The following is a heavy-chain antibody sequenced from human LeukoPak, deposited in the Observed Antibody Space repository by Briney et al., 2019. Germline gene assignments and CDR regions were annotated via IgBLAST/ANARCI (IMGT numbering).Heavy chain of an antibody. Sequence: ASVKVSCKASGYTFTSYDINWVRQATGQGLEWMGWMNPNSGNTGYAQKFQGRVTMTRDTSISTAYMELSSLRSEDTAVYCCARRPPRYYSVNWFDPWGQGTLVTVSS. V-gene: IGHV1-8*01. D-gene: IGHD3-10*01. CDR3: ARRPPRYYSVNWFDP. CDR2: MNPNSGNT. CDR1: GYTFTSYD. J-gene: IGHJ5*02.